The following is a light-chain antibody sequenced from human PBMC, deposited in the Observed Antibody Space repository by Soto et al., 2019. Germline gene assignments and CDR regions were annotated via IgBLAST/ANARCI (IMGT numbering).Light chain of an antibody. J-gene: IGLJ1*01. V-gene: IGLV2-8*01. CDR2: EVS. CDR1: SSDVGGYNY. Sequence: QSALTQPPSASGSPGQLVTISCTGTSSDVGGYNYVSWYQQHPGKAPKLMIYEVSKRPSGVPDRFSGSKSGNTASLTVSGLQAEDEADYYCNSYVGNNNFVFGTGTKLTVL. CDR3: NSYVGNNNFV.